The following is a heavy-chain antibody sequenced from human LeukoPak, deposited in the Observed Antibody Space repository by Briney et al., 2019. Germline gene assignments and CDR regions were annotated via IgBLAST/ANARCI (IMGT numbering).Heavy chain of an antibody. V-gene: IGHV3-21*01. Sequence: PGTSLRLSCAASGFTFSTYSMKWVRQAPGKGLEWISSIRDSSSYIYYADSVKGRFTLSRDNAKNSLYLQMSSLRAEDTAVYYCAREGTAYCGGDCYLDYWGQGTLVTVSS. CDR2: IRDSSSYI. CDR1: GFTFSTYS. CDR3: AREGTAYCGGDCYLDY. D-gene: IGHD2-21*01. J-gene: IGHJ4*02.